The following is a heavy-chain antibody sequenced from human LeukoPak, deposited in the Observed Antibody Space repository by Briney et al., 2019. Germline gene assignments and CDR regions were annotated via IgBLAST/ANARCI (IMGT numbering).Heavy chain of an antibody. J-gene: IGHJ4*02. CDR3: AREMRYYDFWSGEAATYYFDY. D-gene: IGHD3-3*01. Sequence: SETLSLICTVSGGFISSYYWGWIRQPAGKGLEWIGRISSSGSTNYSPSLKSRVTMSVDTSENQFSLNLSSVTAADTAVYYCAREMRYYDFWSGEAATYYFDYWGQGTLVTVSS. CDR2: ISSSGST. CDR1: GGFISSYY. V-gene: IGHV4-4*07.